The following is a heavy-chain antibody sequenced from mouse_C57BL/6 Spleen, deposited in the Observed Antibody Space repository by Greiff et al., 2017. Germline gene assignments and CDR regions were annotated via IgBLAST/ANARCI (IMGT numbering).Heavy chain of an antibody. CDR1: GYSITSGYD. J-gene: IGHJ1*03. CDR2: ISYSGST. CDR3: AREGDWYFDV. Sequence: EVQLQESGPGMVKPSQSLSLTCTVTGYSITSGYDWHWIRPFPGNKLEWMGYISYSGSTNYNPSLKSRISITHDTSKNHFFLKLNSVTTEDTATYYCAREGDWYFDVWGTGTTVTVSS. V-gene: IGHV3-1*01.